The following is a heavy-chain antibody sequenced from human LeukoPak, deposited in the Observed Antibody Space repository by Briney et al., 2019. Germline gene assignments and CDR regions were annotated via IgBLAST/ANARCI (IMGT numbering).Heavy chain of an antibody. CDR1: GGSISSYY. Sequence: SETLSLTCTVSGGSISSYYWSWIRQPPGKRLEWIGYIYYSGSTSYNPSLKSRVTISVDTSKNQISLKLSSVTAADTAVYYCARLSAGYPFDYWGQGTLVTVSS. D-gene: IGHD3-10*01. CDR2: IYYSGST. CDR3: ARLSAGYPFDY. V-gene: IGHV4-59*08. J-gene: IGHJ4*02.